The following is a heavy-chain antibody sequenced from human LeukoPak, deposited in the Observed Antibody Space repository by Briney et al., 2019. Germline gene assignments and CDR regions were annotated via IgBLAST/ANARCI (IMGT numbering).Heavy chain of an antibody. V-gene: IGHV1-24*01. CDR2: FDPEDGET. J-gene: IGHJ4*02. CDR3: ATAPWDCGGGSCDRYYFDY. CDR1: GYTLTELS. D-gene: IGHD2-15*01. Sequence: ASVKVSCKVSGYTLTELSMHWVRQAPGKGLEWMGGFDPEDGETIYAQKFQGRVTMTEDTSTDTAYMELSSLRSEDTAVYYCATAPWDCGGGSCDRYYFDYWGQGTLVTVSS.